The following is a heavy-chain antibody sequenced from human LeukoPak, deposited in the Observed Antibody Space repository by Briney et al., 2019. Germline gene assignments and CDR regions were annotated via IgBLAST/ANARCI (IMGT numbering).Heavy chain of an antibody. J-gene: IGHJ5*02. CDR2: INSNSSYI. D-gene: IGHD3-22*01. CDR3: ARNYYDSSGSSWFDP. CDR1: GFTFSSYS. Sequence: PGGSLRLSCAASGFTFSSYSMNWVRQAPGKGLEWVSSINSNSSYIYYADSMEGRFTISRDNAKNSLYLQMNSLRAEDTAVYYCARNYYDSSGSSWFDPWGQGTLVTVSS. V-gene: IGHV3-21*06.